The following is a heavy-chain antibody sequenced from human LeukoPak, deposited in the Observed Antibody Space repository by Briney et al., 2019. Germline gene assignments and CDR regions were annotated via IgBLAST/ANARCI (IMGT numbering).Heavy chain of an antibody. J-gene: IGHJ4*02. CDR2: ISDGGGST. CDR3: AKDREGYNPYYFEN. CDR1: GFTFSNYA. Sequence: GGFLRLSCAASGFTFSNYATSWVRQAPGKGLEWVSGISDGGGSTHYADSVKGRFTISRDNSKNTLYLQMNSLRAEDTAIYYCAKDREGYNPYYFENWGQGTLVTVSS. D-gene: IGHD5-24*01. V-gene: IGHV3-23*01.